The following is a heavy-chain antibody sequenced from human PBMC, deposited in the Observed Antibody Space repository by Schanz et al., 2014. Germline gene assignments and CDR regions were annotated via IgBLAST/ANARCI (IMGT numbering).Heavy chain of an antibody. Sequence: QVQLQESGPGLVKPSETLSLTCTVSGGSIRGYYCSWIRQPPGKGLEWIGYVHSSGSTNYNSSLKSRVTITVDTSKTPFPLKLSFVTAADTAVYYCARHLPGGYNNHGWFDPWGQGTLVTVSS. CDR2: VHSSGST. J-gene: IGHJ5*02. V-gene: IGHV4-59*08. CDR1: GGSIRGYY. CDR3: ARHLPGGYNNHGWFDP. D-gene: IGHD4-4*01.